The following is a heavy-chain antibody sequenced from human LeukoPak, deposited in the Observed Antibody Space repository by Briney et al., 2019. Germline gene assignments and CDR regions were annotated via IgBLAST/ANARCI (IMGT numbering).Heavy chain of an antibody. V-gene: IGHV4-59*08. D-gene: IGHD2-2*01. Sequence: SETLSLTCTVSGGSISSYYWSWIRQPPGKGLEWVGYIYYSGSTNYNPSLKSRVTTSVGTSKNQLSLKLSSVTAADTAVYYCARVIGYCSSTSCFGYFDYWGQGTLVTVSS. J-gene: IGHJ4*02. CDR1: GGSISSYY. CDR3: ARVIGYCSSTSCFGYFDY. CDR2: IYYSGST.